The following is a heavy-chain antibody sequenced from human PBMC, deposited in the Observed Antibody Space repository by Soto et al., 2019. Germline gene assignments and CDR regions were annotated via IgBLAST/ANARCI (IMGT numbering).Heavy chain of an antibody. D-gene: IGHD2-2*01. CDR3: ATEPITPMEPAVNWSFDY. CDR1: GYTLTELS. J-gene: IGHJ4*02. CDR2: FDPEDGET. V-gene: IGHV1-24*01. Sequence: GASLKVSCKFSGYTLTELSMHWVRQAPGQGLEWMGGFDPEDGETIYAQKFQGRVTMTEDTSTDTAYMELSSLRSEDTAVYYCATEPITPMEPAVNWSFDYWGQGTLVTVSS.